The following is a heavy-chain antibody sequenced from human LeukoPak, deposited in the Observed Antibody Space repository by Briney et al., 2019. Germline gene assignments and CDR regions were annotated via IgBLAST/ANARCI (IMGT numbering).Heavy chain of an antibody. J-gene: IGHJ4*02. V-gene: IGHV1-18*04. CDR2: ISAYSGNT. CDR1: GYTFTSYG. D-gene: IGHD3-22*01. CDR3: ARELPYYDSSGYPYYFDY. Sequence: ASVKVSCKASGYTFTSYGITWVRQAPGQGLEWMGWISAYSGNTNYAQNLQGRVTMTTDTSTSTAYMELRSLRSDDTAVYYCARELPYYDSSGYPYYFDYWGQGTLVTVSS.